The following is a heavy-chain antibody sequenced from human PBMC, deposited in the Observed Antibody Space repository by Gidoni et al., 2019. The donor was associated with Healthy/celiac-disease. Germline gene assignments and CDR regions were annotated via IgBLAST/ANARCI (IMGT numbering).Heavy chain of an antibody. V-gene: IGHV4-61*01. Sequence: QVQLQESGPRLVKPPETLSLTCTVPGGSVSSGSYYWSWIRQPPGKGLEWIGYIYYRGSTNYNPALKSRVTISVDTSKNQFSLKLSSVTAADTAVYYCARGGAVVTPRYFDYWGQGTLVTVSS. CDR3: ARGGAVVTPRYFDY. J-gene: IGHJ4*02. D-gene: IGHD2-21*02. CDR1: GGSVSSGSYY. CDR2: IYYRGST.